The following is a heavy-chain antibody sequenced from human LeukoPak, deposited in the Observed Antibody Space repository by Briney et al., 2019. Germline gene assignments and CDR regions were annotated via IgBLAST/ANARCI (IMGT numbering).Heavy chain of an antibody. J-gene: IGHJ4*02. CDR3: ARDVRIVYYDRSPDY. V-gene: IGHV3-30*02. Sequence: GGSLRLSCAAPGFTFNRYGTHWVRQAPGKGLEWVAYIGHDGSNKYYADSVKGRFTISRDSSKNALYLQMNSLRAEDTAVYYCARDVRIVYYDRSPDYWGQGTLVTVSS. CDR2: IGHDGSNK. CDR1: GFTFNRYG. D-gene: IGHD3-22*01.